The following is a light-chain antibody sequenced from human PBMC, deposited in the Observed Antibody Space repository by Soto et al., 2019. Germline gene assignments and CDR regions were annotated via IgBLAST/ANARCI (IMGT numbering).Light chain of an antibody. CDR1: QGVSID. Sequence: EIVLTQSPATLSLSPGERATLSCRASQGVSIDLAWYQQKPGQAPRLLIYDASNRATGIAARFSGSGSGTDFTLTIGSLEPEDSAVYYCQQRHMWPITFGQGTRLEIK. CDR2: DAS. CDR3: QQRHMWPIT. J-gene: IGKJ5*01. V-gene: IGKV3-11*01.